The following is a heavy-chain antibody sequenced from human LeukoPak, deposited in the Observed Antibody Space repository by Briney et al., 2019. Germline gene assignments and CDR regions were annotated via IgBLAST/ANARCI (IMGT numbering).Heavy chain of an antibody. J-gene: IGHJ5*02. CDR1: GGSISSGDYY. D-gene: IGHD3-22*01. V-gene: IGHV4-30-4*01. CDR3: ARGLYYDSSGYSNWFDP. CDR2: IYYSGST. Sequence: SQTLSLTCTVSGGSISSGDYYWSWIRQPPGKGLEWIGYIYYSGSTYYNPSLKSRVTISVDTPKNQFSLKLSSVTAADTAVYYCARGLYYDSSGYSNWFDPWGQGTLVTVSS.